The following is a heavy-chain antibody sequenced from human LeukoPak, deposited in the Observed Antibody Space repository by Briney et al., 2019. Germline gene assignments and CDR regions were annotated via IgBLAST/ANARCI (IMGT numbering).Heavy chain of an antibody. J-gene: IGHJ5*02. V-gene: IGHV4-4*09. CDR1: GGSISSYY. CDR2: IYATGST. CDR3: ARHGSVRSPLGP. D-gene: IGHD3-10*01. Sequence: SETLSLTCTASGGSISSYYWSWIRQPPGKGLEWIGYIYATGSTNYNPSLKSRVTISVDTSKNQFSLNPRSVTAADTAVYYCARHGSVRSPLGPWGQGTLVTVSS.